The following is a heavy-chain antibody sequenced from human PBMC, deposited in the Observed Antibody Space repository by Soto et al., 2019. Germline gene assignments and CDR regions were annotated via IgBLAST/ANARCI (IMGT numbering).Heavy chain of an antibody. D-gene: IGHD1-1*01. CDR3: ARGRYGDY. Sequence: QVHLVQSGAEVKKPGASVKVSCKASGYTFTSYGITWGRQPPGQGLEWRGWIRSHNGTTDYAQKLQGRVIVTRDTSTSTAYMELRSLISDDTAVYYCARGRYGDYWGQGALDTVSS. CDR2: IRSHNGTT. V-gene: IGHV1-18*01. CDR1: GYTFTSYG. J-gene: IGHJ4*02.